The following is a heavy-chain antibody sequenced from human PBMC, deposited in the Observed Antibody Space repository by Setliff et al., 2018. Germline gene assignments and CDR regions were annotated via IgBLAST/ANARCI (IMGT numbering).Heavy chain of an antibody. CDR1: GGSINSGSYY. V-gene: IGHV4-61*09. D-gene: IGHD3-22*01. Sequence: SETLSLTCTVSGGSINSGSYYWSWIRQSAGKGLEWIGYIYTSGSTNYNPSLKSRVIISLDTSKNQFSLKLSFVTAADTAVYYCARERSYYYETSGRDAFDIWGLGTMVTVSS. J-gene: IGHJ3*02. CDR2: IYTSGST. CDR3: ARERSYYYETSGRDAFDI.